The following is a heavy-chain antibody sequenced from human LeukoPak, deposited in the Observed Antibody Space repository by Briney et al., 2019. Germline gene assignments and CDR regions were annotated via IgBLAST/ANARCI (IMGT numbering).Heavy chain of an antibody. CDR2: INHSGST. D-gene: IGHD4-4*01. CDR1: GGSFSGYY. V-gene: IGHV4-34*01. CDR3: AGSKAYTVTDY. Sequence: SETLSLTCAVYGGSFSGYYWCWIRQPPGKGLEWIGEINHSGSTNYNPSLKSRVTISSDTSTNQFSLKLSSVTGADTAVYYCAGSKAYTVTDYWGEGTLVTVSS. J-gene: IGHJ4*02.